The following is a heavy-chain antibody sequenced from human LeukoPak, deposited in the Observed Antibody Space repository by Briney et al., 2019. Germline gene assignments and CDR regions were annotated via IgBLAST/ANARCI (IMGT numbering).Heavy chain of an antibody. V-gene: IGHV4-31*03. Sequence: PSETLSLTCTVSGGSISSGGYYWSWIRQHPGKGLEWIGYIYYSGSTYYNPSLKSRVTISVDTSKNQFSLKLSSATAADTAVYYCARAMDIVVVPAANWFDPWGQGTLVTVSS. CDR3: ARAMDIVVVPAANWFDP. J-gene: IGHJ5*02. CDR2: IYYSGST. CDR1: GGSISSGGYY. D-gene: IGHD2-2*03.